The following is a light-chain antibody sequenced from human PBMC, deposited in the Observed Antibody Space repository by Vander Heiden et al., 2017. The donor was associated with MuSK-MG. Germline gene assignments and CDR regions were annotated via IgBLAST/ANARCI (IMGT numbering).Light chain of an antibody. Sequence: DIQMTQSPSSLSASVGDRVTITCQASQDISNYLNWYQQKPGKAPKLLIYDASNLEAGVPSRFSGGGSGTDFTFTISSLQPEDFATYSCQQDDNLPHTFGQGTIMDIK. CDR2: DAS. CDR3: QQDDNLPHT. V-gene: IGKV1-33*01. J-gene: IGKJ2*01. CDR1: QDISNY.